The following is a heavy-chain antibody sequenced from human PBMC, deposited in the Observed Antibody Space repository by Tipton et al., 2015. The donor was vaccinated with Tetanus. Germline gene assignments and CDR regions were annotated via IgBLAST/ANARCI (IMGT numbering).Heavy chain of an antibody. V-gene: IGHV1-69*13. J-gene: IGHJ4*02. CDR2: IIPAFTTV. Sequence: QSGAEVKEPGASVKVSCKASGYTFTTYYMNWVRQAPGQGLELMGTIIPAFTTVTYEQKFRGRVTITADGSTSTAYMELSSLTSDDTAVYYCVRPDRYCSGGSCYLALDYWGQGTLITVSS. CDR1: GYTFTTYY. CDR3: VRPDRYCSGGSCYLALDY. D-gene: IGHD2-15*01.